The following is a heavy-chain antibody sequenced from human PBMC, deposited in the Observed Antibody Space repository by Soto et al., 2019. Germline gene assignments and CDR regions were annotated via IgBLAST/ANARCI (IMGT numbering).Heavy chain of an antibody. CDR3: ARVGSSGWSPDY. Sequence: SETLSLTCTVSGGSISGHCWIWIRQSPGKGLEWIGHIFYSGSTNYNPSLKSRVTLSADTSKNQFSLRLSSVTAADTAVYYCARVGSSGWSPDYWGQGILVTVSS. CDR2: IFYSGST. D-gene: IGHD6-19*01. CDR1: GGSISGHC. J-gene: IGHJ4*02. V-gene: IGHV4-59*11.